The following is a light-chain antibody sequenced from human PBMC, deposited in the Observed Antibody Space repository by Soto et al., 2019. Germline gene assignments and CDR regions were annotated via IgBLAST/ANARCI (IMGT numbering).Light chain of an antibody. CDR3: QHYNSYSEA. V-gene: IGKV1-5*03. CDR2: KAS. J-gene: IGKJ1*01. CDR1: QSISDW. Sequence: DIQMTQSPSTLSASVGDRVTITCRASQSISDWLAWYQQKPGKAPKLIIYKASTLESGVPSRFSGSGSGTEFTLTISSLQPDDFAIYYCQHYNSYSEAFGQGTKVDIK.